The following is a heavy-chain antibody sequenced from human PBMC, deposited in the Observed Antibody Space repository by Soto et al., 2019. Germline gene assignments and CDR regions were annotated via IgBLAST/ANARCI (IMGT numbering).Heavy chain of an antibody. J-gene: IGHJ6*03. CDR3: ARAGGYCSGGSCYFSVFGYDYYYYMDV. CDR1: GFTFSRYS. CDR2: ISSSSSTI. Sequence: EVPLVESGGGLVQPGGSLRLSCAASGFTFSRYSMNWVRQAPGKGLEWVSYISSSSSTIYYADSVKGRLTISRDNAKNSLYLQMNSLRAEDTAVYDCARAGGYCSGGSCYFSVFGYDYYYYMDVWGKGTTVTVSS. V-gene: IGHV3-48*01. D-gene: IGHD2-15*01.